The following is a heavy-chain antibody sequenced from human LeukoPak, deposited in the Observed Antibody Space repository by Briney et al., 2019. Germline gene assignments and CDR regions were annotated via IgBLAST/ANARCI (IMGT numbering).Heavy chain of an antibody. CDR1: GFTFSTYT. CDR2: ISYDGSSD. CDR3: ARASRWLQVGFDY. D-gene: IGHD5-24*01. V-gene: IGHV3-30-3*01. Sequence: GRSPRLSYAASGFTFSTYTIHWVRQAPGKGLEWVAVISYDGSSDYYADSVKGRFTISRDDSKNTLYLQMNSLRAEDTAVYYCARASRWLQVGFDYWGQGTPVTVSS. J-gene: IGHJ4*02.